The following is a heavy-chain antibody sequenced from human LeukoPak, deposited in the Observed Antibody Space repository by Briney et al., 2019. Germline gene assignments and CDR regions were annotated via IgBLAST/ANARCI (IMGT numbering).Heavy chain of an antibody. D-gene: IGHD2-2*02. J-gene: IGHJ4*02. CDR3: TTDKYPPPDY. CDR2: IKSKPEGGTT. CDR1: GFIFSDTW. V-gene: IGHV3-15*01. Sequence: GGSLRLSCASAGFIFSDTWMAWVRQAPGKGLEWVGRIKSKPEGGTTDYAAPVKGRFTISRDDSKNTLYLQINSLKTEDTAVYYCTTDKYPPPDYWGQGTLVTVSS.